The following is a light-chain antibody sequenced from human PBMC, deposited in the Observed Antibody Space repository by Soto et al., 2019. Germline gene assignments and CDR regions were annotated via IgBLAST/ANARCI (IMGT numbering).Light chain of an antibody. J-gene: IGKJ4*01. V-gene: IGKV1-39*01. Sequence: IEVTQYPSSLSASVGDRVTITCRASQSISSYLNWYQQKPGKAPKLLIYAASSLQSGVPSRFSGSGSGTDFTLTISSLQPEDVAAYYCQKYNSAPLTFGGGTKVDNK. CDR3: QKYNSAPLT. CDR1: QSISSY. CDR2: AAS.